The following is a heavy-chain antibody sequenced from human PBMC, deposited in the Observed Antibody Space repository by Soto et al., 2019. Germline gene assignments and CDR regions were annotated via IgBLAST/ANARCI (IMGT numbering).Heavy chain of an antibody. CDR1: GYTFTSYG. D-gene: IGHD6-13*01. Sequence: QVQLVQSGAEVKKPGASEKVSCTASGYTFTSYGISWVRQAPGQGLEWMGWISAYNGNTNYAQKLQGRVTMTTDTSTSTAYMELRSMRSDDTAVYYCARDMGISSWPNWFDPWGQGTLVTVSS. CDR2: ISAYNGNT. V-gene: IGHV1-18*01. CDR3: ARDMGISSWPNWFDP. J-gene: IGHJ5*02.